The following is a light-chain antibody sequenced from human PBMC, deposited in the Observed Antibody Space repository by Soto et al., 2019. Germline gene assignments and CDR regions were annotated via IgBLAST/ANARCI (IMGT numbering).Light chain of an antibody. CDR2: GNS. CDR1: SSNIGAGYD. J-gene: IGLJ2*01. Sequence: QSVLTQPPSVSGAPGQRVTISCSGSSSNIGAGYDVHWYQQLPGTAPKLLMYGNSTRPSGVPDRFSGYKSGTSGSLAITGLQAEDEPDYYCQSYDSSLSGYVVFGGGTKLTVL. V-gene: IGLV1-40*01. CDR3: QSYDSSLSGYVV.